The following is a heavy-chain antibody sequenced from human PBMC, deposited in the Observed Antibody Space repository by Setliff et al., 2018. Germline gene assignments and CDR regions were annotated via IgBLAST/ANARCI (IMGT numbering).Heavy chain of an antibody. Sequence: SVKVSCKASGGTFSSFPISWVRLAPGQGLECMGGIIPMFGPPTYAQQFQGRVTIAADELSGMVYMELSSLTSEDTAMYYCARSGLGGSPQYFFDSWGQGTLVTVSS. CDR1: GGTFSSFP. CDR2: IIPMFGPP. CDR3: ARSGLGGSPQYFFDS. J-gene: IGHJ4*02. V-gene: IGHV1-69*13. D-gene: IGHD2-15*01.